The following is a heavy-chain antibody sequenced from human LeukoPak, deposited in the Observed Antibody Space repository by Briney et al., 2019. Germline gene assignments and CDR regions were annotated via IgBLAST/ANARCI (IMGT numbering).Heavy chain of an antibody. Sequence: GGSLRLSCAASGFTFSSYAMSWVRQAPGKGLEWVALIAYDGSYKYYADSVKGRFTISRDNSKNTLDLQMNSLRAEDTAVYYCAKDGSAWYLDYWGQGTLVTVSS. CDR1: GFTFSSYA. CDR2: IAYDGSYK. D-gene: IGHD6-19*01. J-gene: IGHJ4*02. CDR3: AKDGSAWYLDY. V-gene: IGHV3-30*18.